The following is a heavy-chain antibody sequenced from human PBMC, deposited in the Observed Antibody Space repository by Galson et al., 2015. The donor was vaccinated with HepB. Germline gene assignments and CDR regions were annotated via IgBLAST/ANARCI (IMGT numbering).Heavy chain of an antibody. V-gene: IGHV7-4-1*02. CDR2: INTNTGNP. CDR3: ARTYYYGSGSYRYFDY. Sequence: SVKVSCKASGGTFSSYAMNWVRQAPGQGLEWMGWINTNTGNPTYAQGSTGRFVFSLDTSVSTAYPQISSLKAEDTAVYYCARTYYYGSGSYRYFDYWGQGTLVTVSS. CDR1: GGTFSSYA. D-gene: IGHD3-10*01. J-gene: IGHJ4*02.